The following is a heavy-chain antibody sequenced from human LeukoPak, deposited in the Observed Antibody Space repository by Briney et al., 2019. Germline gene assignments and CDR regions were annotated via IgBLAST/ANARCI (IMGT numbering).Heavy chain of an antibody. CDR2: IYPGDSDT. D-gene: IGHD1-26*01. V-gene: IGHV5-51*01. Sequence: GESLKISCKVSGYTFTTYWIAWVRQMPGKGLEWMGIIYPGDSDTRYSPSFQGQVTISADKSISTAYPQWSSLKASDTAMYYCATQNSRIVGITTGAFDMWGQGTMVTVSS. J-gene: IGHJ3*02. CDR3: ATQNSRIVGITTGAFDM. CDR1: GYTFTTYW.